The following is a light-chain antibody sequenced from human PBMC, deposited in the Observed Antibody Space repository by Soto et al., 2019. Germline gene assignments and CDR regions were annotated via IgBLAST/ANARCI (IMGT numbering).Light chain of an antibody. J-gene: IGKJ1*01. CDR2: GSS. V-gene: IGKV3-20*01. Sequence: IGLTQSPGTMSLSPGERATLSCRASQSLNSFYLAWYQQKPGQAPRLLIYGSSNRATGIPDRFSGSGSGTGFTVAISRLDPEDFAVYYCQQYDISPRTFGQWTKVDIK. CDR1: QSLNSFY. CDR3: QQYDISPRT.